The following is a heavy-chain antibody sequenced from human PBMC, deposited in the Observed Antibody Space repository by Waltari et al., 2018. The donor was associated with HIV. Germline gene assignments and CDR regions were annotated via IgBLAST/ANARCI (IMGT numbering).Heavy chain of an antibody. Sequence: QVQLQQWGAGLLKPSETLSLTCAVYGGSFSGYSWSWIRQPPGKGLEWIGEINHSGSTNYNPSLKSRVTISVDTSKNQFSLKLSSVTAADTAVYYCARGYGQGPFDYWGQGTLVTVSS. CDR2: INHSGST. D-gene: IGHD4-17*01. J-gene: IGHJ4*02. CDR3: ARGYGQGPFDY. CDR1: GGSFSGYS. V-gene: IGHV4-34*01.